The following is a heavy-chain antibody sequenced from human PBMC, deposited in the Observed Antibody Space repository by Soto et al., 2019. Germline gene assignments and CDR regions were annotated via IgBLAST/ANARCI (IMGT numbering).Heavy chain of an antibody. J-gene: IGHJ4*02. CDR2: IYYSGST. D-gene: IGHD2-15*01. V-gene: IGHV4-39*01. CDR1: GGSISSSSYY. CDR3: ARYYCSGGSCFDY. Sequence: SETLSLTCTVSGGSISSSSYYWGWIRQPPEKGLEWIGSIYYSGSTYYNPSLKSRVTISVDTSKNQFSLKLSSVTAADTAVYYCARYYCSGGSCFDYWGQGTLVTVSS.